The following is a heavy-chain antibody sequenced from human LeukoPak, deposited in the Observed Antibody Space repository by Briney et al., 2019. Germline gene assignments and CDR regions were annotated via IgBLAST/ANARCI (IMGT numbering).Heavy chain of an antibody. CDR3: AKDSPSLYCSGGSCYFDY. V-gene: IGHV3-23*01. Sequence: PGGSLRLSCAASGFTFSSYAMSWVRQAPGKGLEWVSAISGSGGSTYYADSVTGRFTISRDNSKNTLYLQMNSLRAEDTAVYHCAKDSPSLYCSGGSCYFDYWGQGTLVTVSS. D-gene: IGHD2-15*01. J-gene: IGHJ4*02. CDR2: ISGSGGST. CDR1: GFTFSSYA.